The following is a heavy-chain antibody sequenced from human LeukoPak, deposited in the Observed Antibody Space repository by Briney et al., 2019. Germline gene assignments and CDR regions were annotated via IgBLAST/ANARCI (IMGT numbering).Heavy chain of an antibody. CDR3: ARVGDGVFDF. J-gene: IGHJ4*02. CDR1: GGSISSGAYY. D-gene: IGHD3-10*01. Sequence: SEILSLTCTVSGGSISSGAYYWSWIRQHPGKGLEWIGYIYYSGNTNNNPSLKSRLTISIDTSKNQFSLKLSSVTAADTAVYYCARVGDGVFDFWGQGTLVTVSS. V-gene: IGHV4-61*08. CDR2: IYYSGNT.